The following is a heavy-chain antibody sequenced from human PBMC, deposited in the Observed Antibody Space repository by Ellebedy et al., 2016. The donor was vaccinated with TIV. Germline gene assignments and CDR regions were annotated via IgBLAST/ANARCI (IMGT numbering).Heavy chain of an antibody. V-gene: IGHV3-74*01. CDR1: GFTFSSYW. D-gene: IGHD3-16*01. Sequence: GESLKISCAASGFTFSSYWMHWVRQAPGKGLVWVSRINSDGSSTSYADSVKGRFTISRDNAKNTLYLQMNSLRAEDTAVYYCAREGGYDYVWGGDAFDIWGQGTMVTVSS. J-gene: IGHJ3*02. CDR2: INSDGSST. CDR3: AREGGYDYVWGGDAFDI.